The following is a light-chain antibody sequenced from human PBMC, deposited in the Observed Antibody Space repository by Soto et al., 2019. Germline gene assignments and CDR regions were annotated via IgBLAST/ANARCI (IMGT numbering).Light chain of an antibody. Sequence: QSALTQPASVSGSPGQSITISCAGTSSDVGRYNLVSWYQHHPGTAPKLMIYEVTKRPSGVSDRLSGSKSGNTASLTISGLQAEDEADYYCCSYAGSSTYVLFGGGTKVTVL. V-gene: IGLV2-23*02. CDR3: CSYAGSSTYVL. CDR1: SSDVGRYNL. J-gene: IGLJ2*01. CDR2: EVT.